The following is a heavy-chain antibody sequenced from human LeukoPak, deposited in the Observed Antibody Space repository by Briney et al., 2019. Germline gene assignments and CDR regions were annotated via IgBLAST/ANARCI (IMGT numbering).Heavy chain of an antibody. CDR2: INPNSGGT. V-gene: IGHV1-2*06. Sequence: ASVKVSCKASGYTFTGYYMHWVRQAPGQGLEWMGRINPNSGGTNYAQKFQGRVTTTRDTSISTAYMELSRLRSDDTAVYYCARASDILAAAGKYYFDYWGQGTLVTVSS. D-gene: IGHD6-13*01. CDR1: GYTFTGYY. CDR3: ARASDILAAAGKYYFDY. J-gene: IGHJ4*02.